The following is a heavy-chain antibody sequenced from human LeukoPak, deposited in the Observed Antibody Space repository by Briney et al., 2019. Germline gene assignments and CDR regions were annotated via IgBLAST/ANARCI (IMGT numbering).Heavy chain of an antibody. V-gene: IGHV1-2*02. D-gene: IGHD2-15*01. Sequence: ASVKVSCKASGFTFTVYNIHWVRQAPGQGLEWMGWINPNNGGTNYAQKFQGRVTMTRDTSISTAYMELSRLRSDDTAVYYCARGLSGPYYYYYMDVWGKGTTVTVSS. CDR3: ARGLSGPYYYYYMDV. CDR1: GFTFTVYN. CDR2: INPNNGGT. J-gene: IGHJ6*03.